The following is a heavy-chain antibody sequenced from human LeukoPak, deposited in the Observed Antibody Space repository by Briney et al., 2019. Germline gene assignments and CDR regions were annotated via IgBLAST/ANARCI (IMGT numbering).Heavy chain of an antibody. Sequence: SETLSLTCAVYGGSFSGYYWSWIRQPPGKGLEWIGSIYYSGSTYYNPSLKSRVTISVDTSKNQFSLKLSSVTAADTAVYYCAREGFLGDSSGLDYWGQGTLVTVSS. CDR1: GGSFSGYY. CDR2: IYYSGST. J-gene: IGHJ4*02. CDR3: AREGFLGDSSGLDY. D-gene: IGHD3-22*01. V-gene: IGHV4-34*01.